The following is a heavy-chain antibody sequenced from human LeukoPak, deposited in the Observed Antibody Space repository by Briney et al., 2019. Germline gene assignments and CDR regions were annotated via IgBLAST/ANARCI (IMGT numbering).Heavy chain of an antibody. J-gene: IGHJ4*02. CDR3: ARGRPHGNDY. V-gene: IGHV3-74*01. CDR1: GFTLSNAW. D-gene: IGHD4-23*01. Sequence: GGSLRLSCAASGFTLSNAWMNWVRQAPGKGLVWVSRIASDGSSTTYADSVKGRFSISRDNAKNTLYLQMNSLRVEDTAVYYCARGRPHGNDYWGQGTLVTVSS. CDR2: IASDGSST.